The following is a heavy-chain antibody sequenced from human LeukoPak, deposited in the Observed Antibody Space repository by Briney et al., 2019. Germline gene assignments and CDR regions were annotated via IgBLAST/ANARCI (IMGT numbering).Heavy chain of an antibody. CDR1: GYTFTSYG. CDR3: ARDLENSSSWYYFDY. V-gene: IGHV1-18*01. J-gene: IGHJ4*02. D-gene: IGHD6-13*01. Sequence: ASVKVSFKASGYTFTSYGISWVRQAPGQGLEWVGWISAYNGNANYAHKLQGRVTITRDTSTSTVYMELSSLRSEATAVYYCARDLENSSSWYYFDYWGQGTLVTVSS. CDR2: ISAYNGNA.